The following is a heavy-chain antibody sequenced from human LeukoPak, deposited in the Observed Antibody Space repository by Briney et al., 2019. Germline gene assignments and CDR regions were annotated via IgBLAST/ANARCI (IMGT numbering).Heavy chain of an antibody. J-gene: IGHJ5*02. CDR2: ISPNSGAT. D-gene: IGHD1-1*01. Sequence: ASVKVSCKASGPTFSVYYIHWVRQAPGQGLEWMGRISPNSGATNYARKFQGRVTMTRDTSISTAYMELSSLTSDDSAVYYCARVVTGTGWFDPCGQGTLVTVSS. V-gene: IGHV1-2*06. CDR3: ARVVTGTGWFDP. CDR1: GPTFSVYY.